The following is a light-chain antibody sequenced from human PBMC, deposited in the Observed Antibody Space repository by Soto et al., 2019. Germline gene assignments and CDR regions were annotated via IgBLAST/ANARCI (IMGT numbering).Light chain of an antibody. CDR1: QTISNW. Sequence: IQMTQSTSTLSASLGDRVTITCRASQTISNWLAWYQQKPGKAPTLLIYDASTLERGVPSRFSGTGSGTEFTLSIDSLQPDDFATYYCQQYHTSSITFGQGTLLEVK. CDR3: QQYHTSSIT. J-gene: IGKJ5*01. CDR2: DAS. V-gene: IGKV1-5*01.